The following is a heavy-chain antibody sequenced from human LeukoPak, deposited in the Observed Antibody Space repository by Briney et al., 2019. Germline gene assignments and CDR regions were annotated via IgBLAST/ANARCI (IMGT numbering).Heavy chain of an antibody. J-gene: IGHJ4*02. CDR3: AKGRRTVTTYSDY. V-gene: IGHV3-30*18. CDR1: GFTFSSYG. CDR2: ISYDGSNK. D-gene: IGHD4-17*01. Sequence: PGGSLRLSCAASGFTFSSYGMHWVRQAPGKGLEWVAVISYDGSNKYYADSVKGRFTISRDNSKYTLYLQMNSLRSEDTAVYYCAKGRRTVTTYSDYWGQGTLVTVSS.